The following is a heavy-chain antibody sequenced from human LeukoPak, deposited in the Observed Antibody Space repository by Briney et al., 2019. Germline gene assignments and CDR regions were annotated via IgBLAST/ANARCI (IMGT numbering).Heavy chain of an antibody. Sequence: SETMSLTCAVYGESLSGYYWSWIRQPPGKGLEWIGEINHRGSSNYNPSLKGRVTILVDTSKNQFSLNLSSVTAADTAVYYCARAPRGSYDYWGQGTQVTVSS. CDR1: GESLSGYY. D-gene: IGHD1-26*01. J-gene: IGHJ4*02. CDR2: INHRGSS. V-gene: IGHV4-34*01. CDR3: ARAPRGSYDY.